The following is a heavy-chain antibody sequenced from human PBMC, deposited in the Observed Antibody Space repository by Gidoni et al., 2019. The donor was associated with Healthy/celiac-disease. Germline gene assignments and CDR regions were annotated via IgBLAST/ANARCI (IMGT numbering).Heavy chain of an antibody. V-gene: IGHV3-23*01. Sequence: EVQLLESGGGLVQPGGSLRLSCAASGFTFSSYAMSWVRQAPGKGLEWVSAISGSGGSTYYADSVKGRFTISRDNSKNTLYLQMNSLRAEDTAVYYCAKDVRGYKASPGGYFDYWGQGTLVTVSS. CDR1: GFTFSSYA. CDR2: ISGSGGST. CDR3: AKDVRGYKASPGGYFDY. J-gene: IGHJ4*02. D-gene: IGHD5-12*01.